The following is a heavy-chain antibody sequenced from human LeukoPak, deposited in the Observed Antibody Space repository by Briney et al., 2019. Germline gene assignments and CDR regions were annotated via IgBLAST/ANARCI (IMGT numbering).Heavy chain of an antibody. V-gene: IGHV1-24*01. CDR1: GYTLTELS. CDR3: ARGVAHGDYVDY. J-gene: IGHJ4*02. Sequence: ASVTVSCKVSGYTLTELSMHWVRQAPGKGLEWMGGFDPEDGETIYAQKFQGRVTMTEDTSTDTAYMELSSLRSEDTAVYYCARGVAHGDYVDYWGQGTLVTVSS. CDR2: FDPEDGET. D-gene: IGHD4-17*01.